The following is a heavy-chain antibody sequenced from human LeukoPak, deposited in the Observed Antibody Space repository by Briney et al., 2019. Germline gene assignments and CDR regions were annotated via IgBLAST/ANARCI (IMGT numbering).Heavy chain of an antibody. D-gene: IGHD3-22*01. CDR1: GGSISSSSYY. V-gene: IGHV4-39*01. J-gene: IGHJ3*02. Sequence: PSETLSLTCTVSGGSISSSSYYWGWIRQPPGKGLEWIGSIYYSGSTYYNPSLKSRVTISVDTSKNQFSLKLSSVTAADTAVYYSTIESPDYYDSSGYYPGVAFDIWGQGTMVTVSS. CDR2: IYYSGST. CDR3: TIESPDYYDSSGYYPGVAFDI.